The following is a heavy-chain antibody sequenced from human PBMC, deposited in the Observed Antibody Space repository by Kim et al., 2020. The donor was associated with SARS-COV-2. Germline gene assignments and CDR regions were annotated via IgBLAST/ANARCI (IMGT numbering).Heavy chain of an antibody. V-gene: IGHV3-9*01. CDR2: R. CDR3: AKEETDDAYDI. J-gene: IGHJ3*02. Sequence: RGYADAVKCRFIISRDNAKNSLNLQMNNLRPDDTAFYYCAKEETDDAYDIWGQGSMVTISS.